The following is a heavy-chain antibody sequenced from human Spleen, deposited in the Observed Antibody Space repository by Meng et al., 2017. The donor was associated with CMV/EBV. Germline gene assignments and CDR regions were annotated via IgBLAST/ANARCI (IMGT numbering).Heavy chain of an antibody. J-gene: IGHJ5*02. CDR2: INPNSGAT. D-gene: IGHD6-19*01. V-gene: IGHV1-2*02. CDR1: GYTFTGYY. CDR3: ARDSGGWFNNWFDP. Sequence: VSVKVSCKASGYTFTGYYIHWVRQAPGQGLEWMGWINPNSGATNYAQKFQGRVTMTRDTSISTAYMEVTSLRSDDTAVYYCARDSGGWFNNWFDPWGQGTLVTVSS.